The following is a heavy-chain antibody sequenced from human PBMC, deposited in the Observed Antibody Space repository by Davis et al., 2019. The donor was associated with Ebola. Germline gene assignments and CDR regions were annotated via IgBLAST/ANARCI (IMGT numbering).Heavy chain of an antibody. CDR2: INPSGGRT. J-gene: IGHJ1*01. Sequence: AASVNVSCQASGYTFTSYYIHWVRQAPGQGLAWMGAINPSGGRTSHAQQFQGRVTMTRDTSTSTVYMELSSLRSEDTAVYYCARPRRSPCDLYFQHWGQGTLVTVSS. CDR1: GYTFTSYY. V-gene: IGHV1-46*01. CDR3: ARPRRSPCDLYFQH.